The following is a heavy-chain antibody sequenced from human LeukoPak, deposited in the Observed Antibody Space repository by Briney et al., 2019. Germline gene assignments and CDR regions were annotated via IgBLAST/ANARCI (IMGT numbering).Heavy chain of an antibody. J-gene: IGHJ4*02. CDR1: GYSFTSYW. D-gene: IGHD3-22*01. Sequence: GESLKISCKGSGYSFTSYWIGWVRQMPGKGLEWMGIIYPGDSYTRYSPSFQGQVTISADKSINTAYLQWSSLKASDTAMYYCPRHWRLSSGYTAFDYWGQGTLVTVSS. V-gene: IGHV5-51*01. CDR3: PRHWRLSSGYTAFDY. CDR2: IYPGDSYT.